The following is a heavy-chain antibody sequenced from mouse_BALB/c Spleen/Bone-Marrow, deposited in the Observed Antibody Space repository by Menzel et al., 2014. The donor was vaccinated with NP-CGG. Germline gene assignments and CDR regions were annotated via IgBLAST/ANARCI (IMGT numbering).Heavy chain of an antibody. Sequence: VQLKHSGAELVKSGASVKLSCTASGFNIKDTYMHWVKQRPEQGLEWIGRIDPANGNTKYDPKFQGKATITADTSSNTAYLQPSSLTSEDTAVYYCARYYYGTLLDYWGQGTTLTVSS. V-gene: IGHV14-3*02. J-gene: IGHJ2*01. CDR2: IDPANGNT. CDR1: GFNIKDTY. CDR3: ARYYYGTLLDY. D-gene: IGHD1-1*01.